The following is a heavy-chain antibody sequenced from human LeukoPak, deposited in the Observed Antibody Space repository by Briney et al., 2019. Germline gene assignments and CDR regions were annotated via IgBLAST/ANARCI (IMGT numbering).Heavy chain of an antibody. V-gene: IGHV4-30-4*08. CDR3: ASLDYGDYGTEYDY. CDR2: IYYSGST. J-gene: IGHJ4*02. D-gene: IGHD4-17*01. CDR1: GGSISSGDYY. Sequence: SQTLSLTCTVSGGSISSGDYYWSWIRQPPGKGLEWIGYIYYSGSTYYNPSLKSRVTISVDTSKNQFSLKLSSVTAADTAVYSCASLDYGDYGTEYDYWGQGTLVTVSS.